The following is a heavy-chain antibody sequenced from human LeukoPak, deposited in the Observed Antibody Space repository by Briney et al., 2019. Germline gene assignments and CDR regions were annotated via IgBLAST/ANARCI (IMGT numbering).Heavy chain of an antibody. CDR2: ISTGGGTT. CDR3: ARGFQRGDSPV. CDR1: GFIFNEYF. V-gene: IGHV3-11*01. Sequence: PGGSLRLSCAASGFIFNEYFMGWVRQAPGKGPEWISYISTGGGTTYYSDSVRGRFTISRDNAKNALFLQLNRLKAEDTAVYYCARGFQRGDSPVWGQGTLVTVSS. J-gene: IGHJ4*02. D-gene: IGHD2-21*02.